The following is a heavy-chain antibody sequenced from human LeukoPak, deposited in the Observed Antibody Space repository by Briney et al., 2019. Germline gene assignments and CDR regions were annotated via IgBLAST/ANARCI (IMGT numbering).Heavy chain of an antibody. CDR3: ARPYYYDSSGLNSLDY. V-gene: IGHV1-18*01. D-gene: IGHD3-22*01. Sequence: ASVKVSCKASGYTFTSYGISWVRQAPGQGLEWMGWISAYNGNTNYAQKLQGRVTMTTDTSTSTAYMELRSLRSDDTAVYYCARPYYYDSSGLNSLDYWGQGTLVTVSS. CDR1: GYTFTSYG. CDR2: ISAYNGNT. J-gene: IGHJ4*02.